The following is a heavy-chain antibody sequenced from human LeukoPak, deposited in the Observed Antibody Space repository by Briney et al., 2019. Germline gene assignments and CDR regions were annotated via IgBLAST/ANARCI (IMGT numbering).Heavy chain of an antibody. V-gene: IGHV1-2*02. CDR1: GYTFSAYH. D-gene: IGHD3-10*01. CDR2: INPNSGGT. CDR3: ARGDKKENLSGPSGYFDP. J-gene: IGHJ5*02. Sequence: ASVKVSCKASGYTFSAYHIHWVRQAPGQGLEWMGWINPNSGGTNFAPKFHGRVSMTRDTSLNTAYMELSSLRSDDTAVYYCARGDKKENLSGPSGYFDPWGQGSLVTVSS.